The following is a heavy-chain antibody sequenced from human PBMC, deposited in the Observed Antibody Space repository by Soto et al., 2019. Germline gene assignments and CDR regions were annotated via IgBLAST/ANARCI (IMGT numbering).Heavy chain of an antibody. Sequence: GGSLRLSCAASGFTFSSYWMSWVRRAPGKGLEWVANIKQDGSEKYYVDSVKGRFTISRDNAKNSLYLQMNSLRAEDTAVYYCARDREYCTNGVCYDAFDIWGQGTMVTVSS. V-gene: IGHV3-7*03. CDR1: GFTFSSYW. CDR2: IKQDGSEK. J-gene: IGHJ3*02. D-gene: IGHD2-8*01. CDR3: ARDREYCTNGVCYDAFDI.